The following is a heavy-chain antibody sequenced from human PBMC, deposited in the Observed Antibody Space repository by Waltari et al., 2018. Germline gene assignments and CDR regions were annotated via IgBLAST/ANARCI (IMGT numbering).Heavy chain of an antibody. CDR2: INSRGSDI. CDR3: AREYFDL. Sequence: EVQLVESGGGLVQPGGSLRRSCAASGFTFGDYPMNWVRQAPGKGLEWVSSINSRGSDIYYADSVKGRFTISRDNAKNSLYLQMNSLRAEDTAVYYCAREYFDLWGRGTLVTVSS. CDR1: GFTFGDYP. V-gene: IGHV3-21*01. J-gene: IGHJ2*01.